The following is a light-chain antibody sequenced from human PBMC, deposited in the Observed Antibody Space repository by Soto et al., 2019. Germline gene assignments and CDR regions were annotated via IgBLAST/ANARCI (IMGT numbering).Light chain of an antibody. CDR2: GAS. CDR3: QQYGSSPPT. V-gene: IGKV3-20*01. Sequence: ETVLTQSPGTLSLSPGEGATLSCRASQSVSGSSLAWYQQKPGQAPRFLIYGASSRATGIPDRFSGSGSGTDFTLTISRLEPEDFAVYYCQQYGSSPPTFGQGTKVDIK. J-gene: IGKJ1*01. CDR1: QSVSGSS.